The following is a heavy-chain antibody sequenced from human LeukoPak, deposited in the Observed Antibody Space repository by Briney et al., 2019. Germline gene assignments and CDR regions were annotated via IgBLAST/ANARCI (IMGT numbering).Heavy chain of an antibody. J-gene: IGHJ4*02. CDR1: GFTVSVNY. V-gene: IGHV3-66*01. CDR3: AKGLERESRLDS. Sequence: GGSLRLSCAAFGFTVSVNYMSWVRQAPGKGLECVSVIYSGGNTYYADSVKGRFTISRDNSKNTLYLQMNSLRAEDTALYYCAKGLERESRLDSWGQGTLVTVSS. D-gene: IGHD1-1*01. CDR2: IYSGGNT.